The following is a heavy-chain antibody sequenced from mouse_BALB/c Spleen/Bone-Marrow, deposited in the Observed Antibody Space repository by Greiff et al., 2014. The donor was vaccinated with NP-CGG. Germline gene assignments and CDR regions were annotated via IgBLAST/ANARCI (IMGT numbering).Heavy chain of an antibody. V-gene: IGHV1-54*03. Sequence: QVQLQQSGAKLVRPGTSVKVSCKASGYAFTNYLIEWFKQRPGQGLEWIGVINPGSGGTNFNEKFRGKATLTADKSSSTAYMQFNSLTSDDSAVYFCVREGYYGLDYWGQGTTLTVSS. J-gene: IGHJ2*01. D-gene: IGHD2-1*01. CDR3: VREGYYGLDY. CDR2: INPGSGGT. CDR1: GYAFTNYL.